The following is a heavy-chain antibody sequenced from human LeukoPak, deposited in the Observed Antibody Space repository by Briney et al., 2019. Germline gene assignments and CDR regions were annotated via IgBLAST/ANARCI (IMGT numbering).Heavy chain of an antibody. D-gene: IGHD6-13*01. CDR2: IYTSGST. J-gene: IGHJ2*01. V-gene: IGHV4-61*02. CDR3: AREYSSSWYGRWYFDL. Sequence: SETLSLTCTVSGDSISSSRSYWGWIRQPAGKGLEWIGRIYTSGSTNYNPSLKSRVTISVDTSKNHFSLNLSSVTAADTAVYYCAREYSSSWYGRWYFDLWGRGTLVTVSS. CDR1: GDSISSSRSY.